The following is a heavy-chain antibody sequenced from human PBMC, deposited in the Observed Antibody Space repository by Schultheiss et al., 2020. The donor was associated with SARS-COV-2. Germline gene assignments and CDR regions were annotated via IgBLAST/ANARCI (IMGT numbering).Heavy chain of an antibody. D-gene: IGHD3-3*01. CDR2: ISAYNGNT. CDR3: ARDLYGEGY. V-gene: IGHV1-18*01. Sequence: ASVKVSCKASGYTFTSYGISWVRQAPGQGLEWMGWISAYNGNTNYAQKLQGRVTMTTDTSTRTAYMELSSLRSEDTAVYYCARDLYGEGYWGQGTLVTVSS. J-gene: IGHJ4*02. CDR1: GYTFTSYG.